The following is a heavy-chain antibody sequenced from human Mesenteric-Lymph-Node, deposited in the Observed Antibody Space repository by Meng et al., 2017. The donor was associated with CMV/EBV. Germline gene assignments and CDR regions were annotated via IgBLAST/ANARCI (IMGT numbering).Heavy chain of an antibody. J-gene: IGHJ4*02. CDR2: IYWDDDK. D-gene: IGHD6-13*01. V-gene: IGHV2-5*02. CDR3: AHSSGIAAAGPFYFDY. Sequence: ITMKESGATLVIPTQTLMLTCTFSGFSLSTSGVGVGWIRQPPGKALEWLALIYWDDDKRYSPSLKSRLTITKYTSKNQVVLTMTNMDPVDTATYYCAHSSGIAAAGPFYFDYWGQGTLVTVSS. CDR1: GFSLSTSGVG.